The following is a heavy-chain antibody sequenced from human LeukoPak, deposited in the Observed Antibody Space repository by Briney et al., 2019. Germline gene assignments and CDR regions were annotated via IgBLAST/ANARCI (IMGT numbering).Heavy chain of an antibody. D-gene: IGHD2-2*01. Sequence: SETLSLTCAVYGGSFSGYYWSWIRQPPGKGLEWIGEINHSGSTNYNPSLKSRVTISVDTSKNQFSLKLSSVTAADTAVYYCARVGIVVVPAAMRGAFDIWGQGTMVTVSS. CDR2: INHSGST. J-gene: IGHJ3*02. CDR1: GGSFSGYY. V-gene: IGHV4-34*01. CDR3: ARVGIVVVPAAMRGAFDI.